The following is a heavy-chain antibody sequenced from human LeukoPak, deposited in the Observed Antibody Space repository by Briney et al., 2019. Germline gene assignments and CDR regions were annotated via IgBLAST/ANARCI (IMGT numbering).Heavy chain of an antibody. CDR3: ARSMYGEGRRIIDFDY. V-gene: IGHV3-72*01. Sequence: GGSLRLSCAASGFTFSDHYIDWVRQAPAKGLEWVARTRNKVNSYTTAYAESVTGRFTVSRDDSSNSVYLQMNSLKIEDTAVYYCARSMYGEGRRIIDFDYWGQGSLLTVSS. J-gene: IGHJ4*02. CDR1: GFTFSDHY. CDR2: TRNKVNSYTT. D-gene: IGHD4/OR15-4a*01.